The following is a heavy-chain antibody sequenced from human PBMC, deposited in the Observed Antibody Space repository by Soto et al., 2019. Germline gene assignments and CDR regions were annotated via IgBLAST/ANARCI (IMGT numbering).Heavy chain of an antibody. CDR3: ARHHLTSYYDFWGGYYPRGYFDY. J-gene: IGHJ4*02. CDR2: IYYSGST. Sequence: PSETLSLTCTVSGGSISSSSYYWGWIRQPPGKGLEWIGSIYYSGSTYYNPSLKSRVTISVDTSKNQFSLKLSSVTAADTAVYYCARHHLTSYYDFWGGYYPRGYFDYWGQGTLVTVS. V-gene: IGHV4-39*01. CDR1: GGSISSSSYY. D-gene: IGHD3-3*01.